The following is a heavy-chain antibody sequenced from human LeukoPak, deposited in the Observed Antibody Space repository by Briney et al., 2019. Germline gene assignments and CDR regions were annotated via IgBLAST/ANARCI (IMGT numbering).Heavy chain of an antibody. CDR2: ISSSSSTI. CDR3: ARDRYYYGSGSYSDY. Sequence: GGSLRLSCAASGFTFSSYSMNWVRQAPGMGLEWVSYISSSSSTIYYADSVKGRFTISRDNAKNSLYLQMNSLRAEDTAVYYCARDRYYYGSGSYSDYWGQGTLVTVSS. CDR1: GFTFSSYS. V-gene: IGHV3-48*01. J-gene: IGHJ4*02. D-gene: IGHD3-10*01.